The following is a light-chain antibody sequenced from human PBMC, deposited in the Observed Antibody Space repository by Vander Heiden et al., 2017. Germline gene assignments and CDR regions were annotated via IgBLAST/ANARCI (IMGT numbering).Light chain of an antibody. Sequence: RVAITCRASQSISSYLNWYQQKPGKAPKLLIYAASSLQSGVPSRFSGSGSGTDFTLTISSLQPEDFATYYCQQSYSTPITFGGGTKVEIK. CDR2: AAS. J-gene: IGKJ4*01. CDR3: QQSYSTPIT. V-gene: IGKV1-39*01. CDR1: QSISSY.